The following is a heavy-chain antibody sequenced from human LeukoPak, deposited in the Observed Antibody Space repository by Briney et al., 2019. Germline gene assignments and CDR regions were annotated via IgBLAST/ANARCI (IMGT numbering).Heavy chain of an antibody. CDR1: GGSISTSGYP. Sequence: SETLSLICTVSGGSISTSGYPWGWIRQTPGKGLEWIGSIHYSGSINYNPSLKSRVTISVDTSKSQFSVKLTSVTAADTAVYHCARRSGDSNGWNNRFDTWGQGILVTVSS. D-gene: IGHD1/OR15-1a*01. CDR3: ARRSGDSNGWNNRFDT. J-gene: IGHJ5*02. CDR2: IHYSGSI. V-gene: IGHV4-39*01.